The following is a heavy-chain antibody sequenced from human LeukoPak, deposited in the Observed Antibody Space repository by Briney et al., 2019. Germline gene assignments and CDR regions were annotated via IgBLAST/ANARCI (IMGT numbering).Heavy chain of an antibody. Sequence: GGSLRLSCAASGFTVSSNYMSWIRQAAGKGLEWVSYISSSGNTTYYADSVKGRFTISRDNAKNSLYLQMNSLRAEDTAVYYCARDGGSSWYFDYWGQGTLVTVSS. D-gene: IGHD6-13*01. CDR2: ISSSGNTT. J-gene: IGHJ4*02. V-gene: IGHV3-11*04. CDR3: ARDGGSSWYFDY. CDR1: GFTVSSNY.